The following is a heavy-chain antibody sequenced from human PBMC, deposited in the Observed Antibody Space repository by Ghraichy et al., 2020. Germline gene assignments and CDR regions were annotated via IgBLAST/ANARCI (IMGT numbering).Heavy chain of an antibody. CDR3: ARNSRDLTFFDFSNMDV. CDR1: GFTFNTYY. J-gene: IGHJ6*02. V-gene: IGHV3-7*01. Sequence: GGSLRLSCAASGFTFNTYYMTWVRQAPGKALEWVANIKQDGGEKYYVDSVKGRFTISRDNAKDSVYLQMNSLRAEDTAVYYCARNSRDLTFFDFSNMDVWGRGTTVTVSS. CDR2: IKQDGGEK.